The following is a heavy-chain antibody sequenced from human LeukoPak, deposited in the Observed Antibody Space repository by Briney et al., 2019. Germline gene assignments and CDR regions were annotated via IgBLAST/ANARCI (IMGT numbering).Heavy chain of an antibody. CDR1: GFTFSDYY. D-gene: IGHD3-22*01. V-gene: IGHV3-11*01. CDR2: ISSSGSTT. CDR3: ARDYDRSGYTDY. Sequence: GGSLRLSCAASGFTFSDYYMSWIRQAPGKGLGWVSYISSSGSTTYYADSVKGRFTISRDNAKNSLYLQTNSLRAEDTAVYYCARDYDRSGYTDYWAQEPLDRVPS. J-gene: IGHJ4*02.